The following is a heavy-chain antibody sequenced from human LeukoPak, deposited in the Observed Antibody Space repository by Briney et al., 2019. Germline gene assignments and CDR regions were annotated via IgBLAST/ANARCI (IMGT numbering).Heavy chain of an antibody. CDR2: IYYTGTT. V-gene: IGHV4-59*08. J-gene: IGHJ5*02. D-gene: IGHD1-26*01. Sequence: SETLSLTCAVSGSSINPYYWNWIRQPPGKGLEWIGYIYYTGTTKYNPSLKNRVYISLDTSKNQFSLELNSVTAADTAVYYCARRGHLQKCFDPWGQGILVTVSS. CDR1: GSSINPYY. CDR3: ARRGHLQKCFDP.